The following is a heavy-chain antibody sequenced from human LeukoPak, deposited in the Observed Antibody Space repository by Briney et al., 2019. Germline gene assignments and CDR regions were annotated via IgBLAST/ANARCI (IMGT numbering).Heavy chain of an antibody. CDR1: GFTFSSYW. CDR2: INSDGSST. V-gene: IGHV3-74*01. D-gene: IGHD3-9*01. J-gene: IGHJ3*02. CDR3: AREGYFDWLSPPTDAFDI. Sequence: GGSLRLSCAASGFTFSSYWMHWVRQAPGKGLVWVSRINSDGSSTSYADSVKGRFTISRDNAKNTLYLQMNGLRAEDTAVYYCAREGYFDWLSPPTDAFDIWGQGTMVTVSS.